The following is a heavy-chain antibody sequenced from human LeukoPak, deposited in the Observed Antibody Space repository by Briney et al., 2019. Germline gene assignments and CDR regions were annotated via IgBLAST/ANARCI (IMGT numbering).Heavy chain of an antibody. Sequence: GGSLRLSCAASGVTLSSFAMSWARQAPGKGLEWVSVIYSGGNTYYTDSVKGRFTISRDNPKNTVFLQMGSLRGEDTAVYYCARCYYDGSGFYYYFDYWGQGTLVTVSS. V-gene: IGHV3-53*01. CDR2: IYSGGNT. CDR1: GVTLSSFA. J-gene: IGHJ4*02. D-gene: IGHD3-22*01. CDR3: ARCYYDGSGFYYYFDY.